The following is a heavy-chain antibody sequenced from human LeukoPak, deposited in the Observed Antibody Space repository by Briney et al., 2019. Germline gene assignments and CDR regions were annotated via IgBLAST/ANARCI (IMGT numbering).Heavy chain of an antibody. J-gene: IGHJ4*02. D-gene: IGHD3-10*01. Sequence: SETLSLTCAVYGGSFSGYYWSWIRQPPGKGLEWIGEIYHSGSTNYNPSLKSRVTISVDTSKNQFSLKLSSVTAADTAVYYCARDAIGSGSTDYWGQGTLVTVSS. V-gene: IGHV4-34*01. CDR2: IYHSGST. CDR1: GGSFSGYY. CDR3: ARDAIGSGSTDY.